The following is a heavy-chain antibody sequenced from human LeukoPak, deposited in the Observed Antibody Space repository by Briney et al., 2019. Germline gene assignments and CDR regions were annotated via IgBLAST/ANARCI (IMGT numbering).Heavy chain of an antibody. CDR2: IYTSGST. J-gene: IGHJ4*02. D-gene: IGHD3-3*01. Sequence: SETLSLTCTVSGGSISSGSYYWSWIRQPAGKGLEWIGRIYTSGSTYYNPSLKSRVTISVDTSKNQFSLKLSSVTAADTAVYYCARASRYCDFWSGYYTKQQFDYWGQGTLVTVSS. V-gene: IGHV4-61*02. CDR3: ARASRYCDFWSGYYTKQQFDY. CDR1: GGSISSGSYY.